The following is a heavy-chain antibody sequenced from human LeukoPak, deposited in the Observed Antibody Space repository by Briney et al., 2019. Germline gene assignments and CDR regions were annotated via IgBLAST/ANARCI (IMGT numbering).Heavy chain of an antibody. CDR1: GGSFSGYH. V-gene: IGHV4-34*01. CDR2: INHSGST. CDR3: ARGVRIAVADPHLDY. Sequence: SETLSLTCGVYGGSFSGYHWNWIRQPPGEGLEWIGEINHSGSTNYNPSLKSRVTISVDTFKKQFSLRLSSVTAADTAVYFCARGVRIAVADPHLDYWGQGTLVTVSS. D-gene: IGHD6-19*01. J-gene: IGHJ4*02.